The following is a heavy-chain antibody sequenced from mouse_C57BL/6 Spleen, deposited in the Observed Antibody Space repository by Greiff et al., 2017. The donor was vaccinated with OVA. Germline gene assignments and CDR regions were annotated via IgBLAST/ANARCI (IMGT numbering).Heavy chain of an antibody. CDR1: GFTFSDYG. CDR3: AKSLLCDY. J-gene: IGHJ4*01. CDR2: TSSGSSTI. Sequence: DVKLVESGGGLVKPGGSLKLSCAASGFTFSDYGMHWVRQAPEKGLEWVAYTSSGSSTIYYADTVKGRFTISRDNAKNTLFLQMTSLRSEDTAMYYCAKSLLCDYWGQGTSVTVSS. V-gene: IGHV5-17*01. D-gene: IGHD2-1*01.